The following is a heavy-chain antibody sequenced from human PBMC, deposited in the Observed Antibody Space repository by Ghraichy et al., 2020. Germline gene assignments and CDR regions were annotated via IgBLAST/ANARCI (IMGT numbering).Heavy chain of an antibody. J-gene: IGHJ3*02. D-gene: IGHD2-15*01. CDR3: VKGGDGFCRCGSCYSGSFDI. V-gene: IGHV3-23*01. CDR2: ISGSGDGT. Sequence: GGSLRLSCAASGFTFSSYAMTWVRQAPGKWLEWVSTISGSGDGTYYADSVKGRFTISRDNSKNTVYLQMNSLRVEDTAVYYCVKGGDGFCRCGSCYSGSFDIWGLGKMVTVSS. CDR1: GFTFSSYA.